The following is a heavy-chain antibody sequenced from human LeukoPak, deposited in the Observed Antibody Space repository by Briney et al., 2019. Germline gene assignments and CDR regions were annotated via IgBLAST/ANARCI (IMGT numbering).Heavy chain of an antibody. Sequence: KPSETLSLTCTVSGGSISSSSYYWGWIRQPAGKGLEWIGRIYTSGSTNYNPSLKSRVTMSVDTSKNQFSLKLSSVTAADTAVYYCARDVSSSGWGYYYYYMDVWGKGTTVTISS. V-gene: IGHV4-61*02. D-gene: IGHD6-19*01. CDR1: GGSISSSSYY. CDR3: ARDVSSSGWGYYYYYMDV. CDR2: IYTSGST. J-gene: IGHJ6*03.